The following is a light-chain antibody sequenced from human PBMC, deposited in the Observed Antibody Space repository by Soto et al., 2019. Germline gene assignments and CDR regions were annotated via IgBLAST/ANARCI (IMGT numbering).Light chain of an antibody. CDR2: EVS. V-gene: IGLV2-14*01. CDR1: SSDVGGYNY. Sequence: QSSLPQPASVSGSPGQSITISCTGTSSDVGGYNYVSWYQQHPGKAPKLMIYEVSNRPSGVSNRFSGSKSGNTASLTISGLQAEDEADYYCRSYTSSSTHIFGTGTKVTVL. CDR3: RSYTSSSTHI. J-gene: IGLJ1*01.